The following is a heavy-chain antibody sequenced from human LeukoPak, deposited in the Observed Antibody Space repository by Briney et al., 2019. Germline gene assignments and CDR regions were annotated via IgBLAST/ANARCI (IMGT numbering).Heavy chain of an antibody. CDR2: IWNDGSNK. Sequence: GGSLRLSCAASGFTFSTYGMHWVRQAPGKGQEWVAVIWNDGSNKYYADSVKGRFTISRDNSKNTLYLQMNSLRAEDTAVYSCARASGPFDYWGQGTLVTVSS. D-gene: IGHD3-10*01. CDR3: ARASGPFDY. J-gene: IGHJ4*02. V-gene: IGHV3-33*01. CDR1: GFTFSTYG.